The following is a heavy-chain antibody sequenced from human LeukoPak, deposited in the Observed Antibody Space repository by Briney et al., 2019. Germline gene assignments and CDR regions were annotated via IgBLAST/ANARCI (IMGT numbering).Heavy chain of an antibody. Sequence: SETLSLTCTISGGSIGGDHWSWLRQAPGKGLEWIGYISYTGSTSYNPSLRSRVTISLHTSENQFSLRLTSVTAADTAVYYCARAVTGTSMVDYWGQGTLVAVSS. D-gene: IGHD6-19*01. CDR2: ISYTGST. CDR1: GGSIGGDH. V-gene: IGHV4-59*08. J-gene: IGHJ4*02. CDR3: ARAVTGTSMVDY.